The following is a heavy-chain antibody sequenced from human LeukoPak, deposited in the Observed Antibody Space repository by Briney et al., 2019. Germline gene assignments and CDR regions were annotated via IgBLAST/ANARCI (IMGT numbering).Heavy chain of an antibody. J-gene: IGHJ4*02. D-gene: IGHD3-22*01. V-gene: IGHV3-21*06. CDR3: ASPPGYYDTSGYIAY. CDR1: GFTFSSYS. Sequence: PGGSLRLSCAASGFTFSSYSMNWVRQAPGKGLEWVSSIGSSSSYIYYADSVKGRFTISRDNAKNSLYLQMNSLRAEDTAVYYCASPPGYYDTSGYIAYWGQGTLVTVSS. CDR2: IGSSSSYI.